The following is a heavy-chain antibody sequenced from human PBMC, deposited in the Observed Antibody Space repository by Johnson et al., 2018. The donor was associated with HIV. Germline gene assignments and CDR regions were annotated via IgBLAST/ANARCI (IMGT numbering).Heavy chain of an antibody. D-gene: IGHD6-13*01. J-gene: IGHJ3*02. CDR2: IYSGGNT. CDR1: GFSVSNTY. V-gene: IGHV3-66*01. Sequence: EMQLVESGGGLVQPGGSLRLSCGASGFSVSNTYMNWVRQAPGKGLEWVSIIYSGGNTDYADSVRGRFPISRDNSKNILYLQMSSLRAEDTAIYYCARDGESQQLPLGDALDIWGQGTLVTVSS. CDR3: ARDGESQQLPLGDALDI.